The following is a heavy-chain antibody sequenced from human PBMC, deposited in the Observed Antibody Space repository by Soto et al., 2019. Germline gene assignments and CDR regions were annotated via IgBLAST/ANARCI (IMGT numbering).Heavy chain of an antibody. Sequence: EVQLVESGGGLVQPGGSLRLSCAASGFTFSYYIMNWVRQAPGKGLEWVSYISSSGGVIYYADSVKGRFTISRDNAKSSLYLQMNSLRDEDTAVYYCARETYFDYWGQGTLVTVSS. CDR2: ISSSGGVI. CDR1: GFTFSYYI. V-gene: IGHV3-48*02. CDR3: ARETYFDY. J-gene: IGHJ4*02.